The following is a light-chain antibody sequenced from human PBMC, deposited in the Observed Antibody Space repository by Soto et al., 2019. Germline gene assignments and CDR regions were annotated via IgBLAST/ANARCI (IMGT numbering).Light chain of an antibody. CDR3: SSYVSTTSLDVV. CDR1: SSDGV. V-gene: IGLV2-14*01. CDR2: EVT. J-gene: IGLJ7*01. Sequence: QSALTQPASVSGSPGQSITIPCTGTSSDGVSWYQQLPDKAPKLIIYEVTNRPSGISGRFSGSKSGHTASLTISGLQAEDEAHYYCSSYVSTTSLDVVFGGGTQLTVL.